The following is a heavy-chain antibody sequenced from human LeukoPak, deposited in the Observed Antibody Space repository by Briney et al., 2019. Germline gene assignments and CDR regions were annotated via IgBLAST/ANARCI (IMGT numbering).Heavy chain of an antibody. D-gene: IGHD6-19*01. CDR2: IIPIFGTA. CDR3: ARDSGYSSGWYNGNFDY. CDR1: GGTFSSYA. Sequence: ASVNLSCKASGGTFSSYAISWARQAPGQGLEWMGGIIPIFGTANYAQKFQGRVTITADESTSTAYMELSSLRSEDTAVYYCARDSGYSSGWYNGNFDYWGQGTLVTVSS. V-gene: IGHV1-69*13. J-gene: IGHJ4*02.